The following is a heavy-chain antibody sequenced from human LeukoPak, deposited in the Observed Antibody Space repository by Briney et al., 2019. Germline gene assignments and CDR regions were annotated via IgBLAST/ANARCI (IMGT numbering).Heavy chain of an antibody. V-gene: IGHV3-23*01. CDR3: AKDQRPRD. CDR2: ISGSGGST. J-gene: IGHJ4*02. CDR1: GFPFRAFS. Sequence: GGSLRLSCTTSGFPFRAFSMTWVRQAPGQGLEWFSAISGSGGSTYYADSVKGRFTISRGNSKNTLYLQMNSLRAEDTAVYDCAKDQRPRDWGQGTLVTVSS.